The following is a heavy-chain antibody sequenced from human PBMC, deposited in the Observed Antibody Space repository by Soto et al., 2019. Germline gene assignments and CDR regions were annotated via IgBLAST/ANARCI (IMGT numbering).Heavy chain of an antibody. J-gene: IGHJ6*02. CDR2: ISYDGSNK. CDR1: GFTFSSYG. CDR3: AKDIGYSYGTPGYYYGMDV. V-gene: IGHV3-30*18. D-gene: IGHD5-18*01. Sequence: PGGSLRLSCAASGFTFSSYGMHWVRQAPGKGLEWVAVISYDGSNKYYADSVKGRFTISRDNSKNTLYLQMNSLRAEDTAVYYCAKDIGYSYGTPGYYYGMDVWGQGTTVTVSS.